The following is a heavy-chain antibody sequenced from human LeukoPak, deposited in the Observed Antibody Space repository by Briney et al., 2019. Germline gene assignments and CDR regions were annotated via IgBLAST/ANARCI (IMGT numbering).Heavy chain of an antibody. V-gene: IGHV1-3*04. CDR1: GYTFTRSA. J-gene: IGHJ6*02. CDR2: TSNYNGNT. CDR3: SRDEVDYYGMDV. Sequence: ASVKVSCKASGYTFTRSALHWVGQAPGQRVEWMGWTSNYNGNTKYSEKFQGRVTITRDTSGNIVYMELNSLRSQDTGVYYCSRDEVDYYGMDVWGQGSTITVSS. D-gene: IGHD3-10*01.